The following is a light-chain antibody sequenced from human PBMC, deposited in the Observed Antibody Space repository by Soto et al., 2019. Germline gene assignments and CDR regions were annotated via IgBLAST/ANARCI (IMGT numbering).Light chain of an antibody. CDR2: DVT. V-gene: IGLV2-14*01. Sequence: QAASVSESPGQSITISCTGSSSDVGGYKYVSWYQQHPGKAPKLLIYDVTNRPSGVSNRFSGSKSGYTASLTISGLQSEDEADYYCSSYTSFKTLVFGTGTKVTVL. CDR3: SSYTSFKTLV. CDR1: SSDVGGYKY. J-gene: IGLJ1*01.